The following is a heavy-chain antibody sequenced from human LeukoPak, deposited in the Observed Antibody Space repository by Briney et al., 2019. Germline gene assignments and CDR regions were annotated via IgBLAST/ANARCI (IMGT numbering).Heavy chain of an antibody. CDR1: GYTFTNNY. J-gene: IGHJ4*02. V-gene: IGHV1-18*04. Sequence: ASVKVSCKASGYTFTNNYLHWVRQAPGQGLEWMGWISAYNGNTNYAQKLQGRVTMTTDTSTSTAYMELRSLRSDDTAVYYCAKTQTGVVAAAGDYWGQGTLVTVSS. CDR2: ISAYNGNT. D-gene: IGHD6-13*01. CDR3: AKTQTGVVAAAGDY.